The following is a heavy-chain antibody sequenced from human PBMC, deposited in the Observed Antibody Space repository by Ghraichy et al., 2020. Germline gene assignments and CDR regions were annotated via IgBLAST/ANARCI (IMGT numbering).Heavy chain of an antibody. V-gene: IGHV6-1*01. J-gene: IGHJ2*01. CDR3: ARLVSEIAARRGWYFDL. CDR2: TYYRSKWYN. Sequence: SQTLSLTCAISGDSVSSNSAAWNWIRQSPSRGLEWLGRTYYRSKWYNDYAVSVKSRITINPDTSKNQFSLQLNSVTPEDTAVYYCARLVSEIAARRGWYFDLWGRGTLVTVSS. D-gene: IGHD6-6*01. CDR1: GDSVSSNSAA.